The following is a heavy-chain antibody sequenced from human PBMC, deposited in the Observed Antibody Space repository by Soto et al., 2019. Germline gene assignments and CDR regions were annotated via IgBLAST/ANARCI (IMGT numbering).Heavy chain of an antibody. J-gene: IGHJ4*02. D-gene: IGHD2-15*01. CDR3: ASDQYCSGGSCPAY. V-gene: IGHV3-33*01. CDR2: IWSDGSNK. Sequence: QVQLVESGGGVVQPGRSLRLSCAASGFTFSSYGMHWVRQAPGKGLEWVAVIWSDGSNKYYADSVKGRFTISRDNSKNTLYLQMNSLSAEDTAVYYCASDQYCSGGSCPAYWGQGTLVTVSS. CDR1: GFTFSSYG.